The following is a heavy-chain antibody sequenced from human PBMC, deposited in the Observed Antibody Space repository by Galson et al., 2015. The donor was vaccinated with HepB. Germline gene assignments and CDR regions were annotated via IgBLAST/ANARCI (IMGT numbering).Heavy chain of an antibody. V-gene: IGHV3-48*02. Sequence: SLRLSCAASGFTFSSYSMNWVRQAPGKGLEWVSYISSSSSTIYYADSVKGRFTISRDNAKNSLYLQMNGLRDEDTAVYYCARGYSGSYYFSEYFQHWGQGTLVTVSS. CDR1: GFTFSSYS. CDR2: ISSSSSTI. CDR3: ARGYSGSYYFSEYFQH. D-gene: IGHD1-26*01. J-gene: IGHJ1*01.